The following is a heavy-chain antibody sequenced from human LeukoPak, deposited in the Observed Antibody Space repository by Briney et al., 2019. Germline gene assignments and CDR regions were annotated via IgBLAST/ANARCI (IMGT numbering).Heavy chain of an antibody. CDR2: IYSGGST. CDR3: ARDLGASSGYFDY. CDR1: GFTVSSNY. J-gene: IGHJ4*02. Sequence: GGSLRLSCAASGFTVSSNYMGWVRQAPGKGLEWVSVIYSGGSTYYADSVKGRFTISRDNSKNTLYLQMNSLRAEDTAVYYCARDLGASSGYFDYWGQGTLVTVSS. V-gene: IGHV3-53*01. D-gene: IGHD3-22*01.